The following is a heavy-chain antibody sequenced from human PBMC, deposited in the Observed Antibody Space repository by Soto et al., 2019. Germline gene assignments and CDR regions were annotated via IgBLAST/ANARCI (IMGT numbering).Heavy chain of an antibody. D-gene: IGHD6-13*01. CDR3: AKDPRGSSWYVEWFDP. J-gene: IGHJ5*02. CDR2: ISSSSSYI. V-gene: IGHV3-21*04. CDR1: GFTFSSYS. Sequence: GGSLRLSCAASGFTFSSYSMNWVRQAPGKGLEWVSSISSSSSYIYYADSVKGRFTISRDNAKNSLYLQMNSLRAEDTAVYYCAKDPRGSSWYVEWFDPWGQGTLVTVSS.